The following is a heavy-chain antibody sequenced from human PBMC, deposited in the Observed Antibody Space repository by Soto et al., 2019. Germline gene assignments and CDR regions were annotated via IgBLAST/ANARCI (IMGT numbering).Heavy chain of an antibody. CDR1: GYTFTSYA. J-gene: IGHJ6*02. Sequence: GASVKVSCKASGYTFTSYAMHWVRQAPGQRLEWMGWINAGNGNTKYSQKFQGRVTITRDTSASTAYMELSSLRSEDTAVYYCIYHSSYSYGMDVWGQGTTVTVSS. CDR2: INAGNGNT. CDR3: IYHSSYSYGMDV. V-gene: IGHV1-3*01. D-gene: IGHD2-15*01.